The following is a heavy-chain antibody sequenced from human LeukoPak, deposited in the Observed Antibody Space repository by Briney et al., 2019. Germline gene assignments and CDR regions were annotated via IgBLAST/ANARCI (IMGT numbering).Heavy chain of an antibody. J-gene: IGHJ5*01. V-gene: IGHV3-21*01. Sequence: GGTLRLSCAASGFTFSNYGMSWVRQAPGKGLEWVSSISSSSDYIYYADSVKGRFTISRDNAKNSLYLQMKSLRAEDTAVYYCARGKTSQNIVTRKTYNWFDPWGQGTLVTVSS. CDR1: GFTFSNYG. D-gene: IGHD2/OR15-2a*01. CDR2: ISSSSDYI. CDR3: ARGKTSQNIVTRKTYNWFDP.